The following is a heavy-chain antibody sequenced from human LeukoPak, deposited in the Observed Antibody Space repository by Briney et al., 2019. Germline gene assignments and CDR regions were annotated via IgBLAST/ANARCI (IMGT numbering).Heavy chain of an antibody. V-gene: IGHV3-23*01. CDR2: ISGSGGST. Sequence: GGSLRLSCAASGFTFSSYAVSWVPQAPGKGLEGVSAISGSGGSTYYADAVKGRFTISREDSLNTLYLQMNSLRVEDTAIYYCAKDTGVQFLEPAFWGQGTLVTVSS. CDR1: GFTFSSYA. D-gene: IGHD3-3*01. J-gene: IGHJ4*02. CDR3: AKDTGVQFLEPAF.